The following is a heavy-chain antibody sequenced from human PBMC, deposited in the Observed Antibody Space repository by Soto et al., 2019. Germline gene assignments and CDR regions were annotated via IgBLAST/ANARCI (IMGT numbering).Heavy chain of an antibody. Sequence: GGSLRLSCAASGFTFSSYGMHGARQAPGKGLEWVAVISYEGSNKYYADSVKGRLTISRDNSKNTLYLQMNSLSAEDTAVYYCAKDFSHSGSAQSYDNYSGMDVWRQGTTVTVSS. CDR3: AKDFSHSGSAQSYDNYSGMDV. CDR2: ISYEGSNK. V-gene: IGHV3-30*18. CDR1: GFTFSSYG. J-gene: IGHJ6*02. D-gene: IGHD6-19*01.